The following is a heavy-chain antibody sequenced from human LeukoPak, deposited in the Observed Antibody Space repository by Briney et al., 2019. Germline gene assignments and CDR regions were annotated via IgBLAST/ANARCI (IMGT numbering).Heavy chain of an antibody. J-gene: IGHJ4*02. CDR1: VFTISNYD. CDR2: ISYDGSNK. CDR3: ARDMGGTYFDY. Sequence: GGSLRLSCAASVFTISNYDMHWVRQAPGKGLEWVALISYDGSNKYYADSVKGRFTISRDNSKNTLYLQKNSLRAEVTSVYYCARDMGGTYFDYWGQGTLVTVSS. D-gene: IGHD1-26*01. V-gene: IGHV3-30*03.